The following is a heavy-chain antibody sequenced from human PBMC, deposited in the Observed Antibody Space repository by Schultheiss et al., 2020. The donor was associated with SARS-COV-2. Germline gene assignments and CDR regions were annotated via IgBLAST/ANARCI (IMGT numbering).Heavy chain of an antibody. D-gene: IGHD4-17*01. CDR2: IYYSGST. J-gene: IGHJ4*02. Sequence: SETLSLTCTVSGGSISSYYWSWIRQPPGKGLEWIGYIYYSGSTNYNPSLKSRVTISVDTSKNQFSLKLSSVTAADTAVYYCARGRVYTSYGDHATFDYWGQGTLVTVSS. CDR1: GGSISSYY. V-gene: IGHV4-59*12. CDR3: ARGRVYTSYGDHATFDY.